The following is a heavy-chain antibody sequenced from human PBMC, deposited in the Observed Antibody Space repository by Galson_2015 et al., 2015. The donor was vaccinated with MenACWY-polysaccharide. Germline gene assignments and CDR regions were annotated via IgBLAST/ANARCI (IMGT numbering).Heavy chain of an antibody. V-gene: IGHV4-4*02. J-gene: IGHJ4*02. Sequence: SETLSLTCAVSGASISRSDWWTWVRQPPGKGLEWIGEISHRGTTNYNPSLKSRVTISVDKSKNQFSLKLNSVTAADTAVYYCARKFDSWGQGSLVTVPS. CDR3: ARKFDS. CDR1: GASISRSDW. CDR2: ISHRGTT.